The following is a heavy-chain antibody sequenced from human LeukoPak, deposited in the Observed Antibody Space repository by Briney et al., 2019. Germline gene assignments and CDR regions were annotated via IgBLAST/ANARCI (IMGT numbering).Heavy chain of an antibody. J-gene: IGHJ5*02. CDR1: GFTFSSYW. Sequence: GGSLRLSCAASGFTFSSYWMSWVRQAPGKGLEWVANIKQDGSEKYYVDSVKGRFTISRDNAKNSLYLQMNSLRAEDTAVYYCARDETYYYDSSGYYSPSRMSWFDPWGQGTLVTVSS. CDR2: IKQDGSEK. V-gene: IGHV3-7*01. D-gene: IGHD3-22*01. CDR3: ARDETYYYDSSGYYSPSRMSWFDP.